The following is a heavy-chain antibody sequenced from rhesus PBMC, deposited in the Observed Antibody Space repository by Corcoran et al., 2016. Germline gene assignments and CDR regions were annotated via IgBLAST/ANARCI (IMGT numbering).Heavy chain of an antibody. D-gene: IGHD4-29*01. J-gene: IGHJ4*01. Sequence: QVQLQESGPGLVKPSETLSLACAGSGYSISSGYYWGWIRHPPGNGLEWVGYCVGSSGSPFYNPSLKSRVTISKDTSKNQFSLELSSVTAADTAVYYCASPLPTVATYDYWGQGVLVTVSS. V-gene: IGHV4-99*01. CDR3: ASPLPTVATYDY. CDR1: GYSISSGYY. CDR2: CVGSSGSP.